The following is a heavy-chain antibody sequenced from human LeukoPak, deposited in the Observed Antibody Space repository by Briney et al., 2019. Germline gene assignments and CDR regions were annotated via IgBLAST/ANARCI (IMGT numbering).Heavy chain of an antibody. Sequence: ASVKVSCKASGGTFSSYAISWVRQAPGQGLEWMGIINPSGGSTSYAQKFQGRVTMTRDTSTSTVYMELSSLRSEDTAVYYCARVVVPAIPYNWFDPWGQGTLVTVSS. D-gene: IGHD2-2*01. J-gene: IGHJ5*02. CDR3: ARVVVPAIPYNWFDP. CDR1: GGTFSSYA. CDR2: INPSGGST. V-gene: IGHV1-46*01.